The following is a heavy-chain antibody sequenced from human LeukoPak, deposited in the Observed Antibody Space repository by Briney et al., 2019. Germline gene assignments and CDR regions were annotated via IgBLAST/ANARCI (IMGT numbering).Heavy chain of an antibody. V-gene: IGHV3-7*01. CDR1: GFTFSSYW. CDR3: ARVRNDFWSGYFGY. J-gene: IGHJ4*02. Sequence: PGGSLRLSCAASGFTFSSYWMSWVRQAPGKGLEGVANIKQDGSEKYYVDSVKGRFTISRDNAKNSLYLQMNSLRAEDTAVYYCARVRNDFWSGYFGYWGQGTLVTVSS. D-gene: IGHD3-3*01. CDR2: IKQDGSEK.